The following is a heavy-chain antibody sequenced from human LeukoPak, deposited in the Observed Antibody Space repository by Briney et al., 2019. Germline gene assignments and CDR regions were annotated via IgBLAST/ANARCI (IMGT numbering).Heavy chain of an antibody. CDR1: GGSISSSSYY. Sequence: PSETLSLTCTVSGGSISSSSYYWGWIRQPPGKGLEWVESIYYSGSTYYAPSLKSRVTISVDTTKNQFSLKLRSVTGAATGVYYCARGGGEDWFDPWGQGTLVTVSS. D-gene: IGHD3-16*01. J-gene: IGHJ5*02. V-gene: IGHV4-39*01. CDR3: ARGGGEDWFDP. CDR2: IYYSGST.